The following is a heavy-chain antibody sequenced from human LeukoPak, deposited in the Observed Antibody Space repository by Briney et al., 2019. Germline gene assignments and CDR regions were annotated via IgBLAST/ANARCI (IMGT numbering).Heavy chain of an antibody. J-gene: IGHJ4*02. Sequence: SETLSLTCTVSGASFSAYYWSWIRQPPGKGLEWIGYIYNSENTNYNPSLKSRVTISADTSKNQFSLKLSSVTAADTAVYYCARDRGYGAKPDYWGQGTLVTVSS. V-gene: IGHV4-59*01. CDR2: IYNSENT. CDR3: ARDRGYGAKPDY. CDR1: GASFSAYY. D-gene: IGHD4-23*01.